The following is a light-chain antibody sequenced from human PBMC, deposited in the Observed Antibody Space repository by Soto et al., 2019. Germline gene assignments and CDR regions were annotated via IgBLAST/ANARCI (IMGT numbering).Light chain of an antibody. CDR1: QSISDT. J-gene: IGKJ1*01. V-gene: IGKV3-15*01. CDR2: SAS. Sequence: ELVMTQSPATLSLSPGGSATLSCRASQSISDTLAWYQQKPGQAPRLLIYSASRRATGFPARFSGSGSGTDFTLTISSLQSEDFATYYCQNYNSYSEACGQGTKVDIK. CDR3: QNYNSYSEA.